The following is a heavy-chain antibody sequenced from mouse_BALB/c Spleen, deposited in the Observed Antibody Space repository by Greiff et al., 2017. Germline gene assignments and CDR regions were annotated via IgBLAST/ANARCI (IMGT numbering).Heavy chain of an antibody. CDR3: ARHYYGSSYEDLDY. Sequence: EVMLVESGGDLVKPGGSLKLSCAASGFTFSSYGMSWVRQTPDKRLEWVATIRSGGSYTYYPDSVKGRFTISRDNAKNTLYLQMSSLKSEDTAMYYCARHYYGSSYEDLDYWGQGTTLTVSS. J-gene: IGHJ2*01. D-gene: IGHD1-1*01. CDR1: GFTFSSYG. CDR2: IRSGGSYT. V-gene: IGHV5-6*01.